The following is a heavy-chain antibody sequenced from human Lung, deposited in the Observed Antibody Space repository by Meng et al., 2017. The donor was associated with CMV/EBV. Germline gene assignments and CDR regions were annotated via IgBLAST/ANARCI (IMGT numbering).Heavy chain of an antibody. CDR1: GFIFSDYI. D-gene: IGHD6-6*01. V-gene: IGHV3-23*01. J-gene: IGHJ4*02. CDR3: AKALNSGRPNS. Sequence: GESXKISCAASGFIFSDYIMSWVRQAPGRGLEWVSAISENGGSPYYADSVKGQFTISRDNSKNTVSLQMDSLRVEDTATYYCAKALNSGRPNSWGQGTLVTVSS. CDR2: ISENGGSP.